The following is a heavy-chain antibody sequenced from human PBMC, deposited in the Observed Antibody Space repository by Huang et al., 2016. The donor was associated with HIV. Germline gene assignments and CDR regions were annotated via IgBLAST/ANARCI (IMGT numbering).Heavy chain of an antibody. J-gene: IGHJ4*02. CDR3: ARLPGSITMIRGVITDPY. Sequence: QLQLQESGPGLVKPSETLSLTCTVSGGSIRSDNYYWGWIRQPPGKGLEWIGRTYYSGSTYYNPALKRRVTITVDTSKNPFSLRMRSVTAADTAVYYCARLPGSITMIRGVITDPYWGQGTLVTVSS. CDR2: TYYSGST. V-gene: IGHV4-39*02. D-gene: IGHD3-10*01. CDR1: GGSIRSDNYY.